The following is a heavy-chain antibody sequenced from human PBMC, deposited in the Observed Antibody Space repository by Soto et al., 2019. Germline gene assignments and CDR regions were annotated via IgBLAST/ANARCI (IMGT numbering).Heavy chain of an antibody. CDR1: GYTFTSYD. Sequence: ASVKVYCTASGYTFTSYDINWVRQATGQGIEWMGWMNPNSGNTGYAQKFQGRVTMTRNTSISTAYMELSSLRSEDTAVYYCARCGGDSYSICWYRGRYIRSMDVWGQGTTVTVSS. D-gene: IGHD6-19*01. V-gene: IGHV1-8*01. CDR2: MNPNSGNT. CDR3: ARCGGDSYSICWYRGRYIRSMDV. J-gene: IGHJ6*02.